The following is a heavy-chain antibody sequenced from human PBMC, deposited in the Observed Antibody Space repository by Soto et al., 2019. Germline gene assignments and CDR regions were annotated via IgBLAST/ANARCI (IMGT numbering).Heavy chain of an antibody. D-gene: IGHD3-10*01. CDR1: GGTFSSYA. CDR2: IIPIFGTA. J-gene: IGHJ4*02. V-gene: IGHV1-69*01. CDR3: ASPASGSYPRVDYFDY. Sequence: QVQLVQSGAEVKKPGSSVKVSCKASGGTFSSYAISWVRQAPGQGLEWMGGIIPIFGTANYAQKFQGRVTITADESTSTAYMELSSQRSEDTAVYYCASPASGSYPRVDYFDYWGQGTLVTVSS.